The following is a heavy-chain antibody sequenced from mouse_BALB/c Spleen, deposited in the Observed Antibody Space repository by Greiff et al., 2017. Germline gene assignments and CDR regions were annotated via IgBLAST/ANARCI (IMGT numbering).Heavy chain of an antibody. D-gene: IGHD2-1*01. V-gene: IGHV3-2*02. Sequence: EVQLVESGPGLVKPSQSLSLTCTVTGYSITSDYAWNWIRQFPGNKLEWMGYISYSGSTSYNPSLKSRISITRDTSKNQFFLQLNSVTTEDTATYYCARSGNDAMDYWGQGTSVTVSS. CDR2: ISYSGST. CDR1: GYSITSDYA. J-gene: IGHJ4*01. CDR3: ARSGNDAMDY.